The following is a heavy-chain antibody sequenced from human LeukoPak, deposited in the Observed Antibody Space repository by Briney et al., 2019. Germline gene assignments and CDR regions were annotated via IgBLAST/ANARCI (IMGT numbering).Heavy chain of an antibody. J-gene: IGHJ3*01. CDR2: ISPDGSLI. CDR3: ARELVRRNGAFDL. V-gene: IGHV3-74*01. D-gene: IGHD2-8*02. CDR1: GFTFSTYW. Sequence: GGSLRLSCAASGFTFSTYWLHWVRQAPGKGLVWVSLISPDGSLINYADSVQGRFTISRDNAKNTLYLQMNILRVEDTAVYYCARELVRRNGAFDLWGQGTMVTVSS.